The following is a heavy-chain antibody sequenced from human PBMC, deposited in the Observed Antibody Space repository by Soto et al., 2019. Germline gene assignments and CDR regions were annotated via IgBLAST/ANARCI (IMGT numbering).Heavy chain of an antibody. V-gene: IGHV3-30-3*01. CDR3: ARVGCSSIRSVTQFHX. CDR2: ISFDGNNI. D-gene: IGHD2-2*01. J-gene: IGHJ4*02. Sequence: GGSLRLSCASSGFNFSFYAMHWVRQTPGKGLEWLALISFDGNNIYYEDYVRGRFTISRDSSSSMLYLQMNNLKPEDSAIYYCARVGCSSIRSVTQFHXWGQGTLVTVSX. CDR1: GFNFSFYA.